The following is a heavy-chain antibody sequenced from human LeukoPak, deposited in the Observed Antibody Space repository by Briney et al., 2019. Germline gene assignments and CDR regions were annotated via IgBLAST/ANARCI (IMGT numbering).Heavy chain of an antibody. Sequence: PGGSLRLSCAASGFTFSSYGMHWVRQAPGKGLEWVAVISYDGSNKYYADSVKGRFTISRDNSKNTLYLQMNSLRAEDTAVYYCAKDRRDWGPFDYWGQGTLVTVSS. J-gene: IGHJ4*02. V-gene: IGHV3-30*18. D-gene: IGHD7-27*01. CDR2: ISYDGSNK. CDR1: GFTFSSYG. CDR3: AKDRRDWGPFDY.